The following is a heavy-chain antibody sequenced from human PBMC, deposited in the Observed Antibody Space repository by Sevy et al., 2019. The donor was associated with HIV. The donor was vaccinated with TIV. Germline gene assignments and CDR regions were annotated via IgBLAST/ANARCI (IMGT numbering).Heavy chain of an antibody. V-gene: IGHV3-23*01. CDR1: GFTFDNYA. J-gene: IGHJ1*01. CDR3: AQDQEVTGWYSEFFHH. D-gene: IGHD6-19*01. Sequence: GGSLRLSCAASGFTFDNYAMNWVRQAPGKGLEWVSGISGSGESTYYADSVKGRFIISRDSSKNTVYLQMNSLRAEDTAISYCAQDQEVTGWYSEFFHHWGQGTLVTVSS. CDR2: ISGSGEST.